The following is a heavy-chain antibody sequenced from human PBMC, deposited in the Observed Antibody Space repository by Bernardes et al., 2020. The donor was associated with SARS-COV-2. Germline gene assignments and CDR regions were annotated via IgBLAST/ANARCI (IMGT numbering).Heavy chain of an antibody. CDR2: ISGRSGRT. CDR1: GFPFSVSA. V-gene: IGHV3-23*01. Sequence: GGSLRLSCAASGFPFSVSALSWVRRAPGKGPEWVSAISGRSGRTYYTDSVQGRFSISRDNSKNTVYLQMNSLSVEDTAVYYCAKESDTSGWYTAEYWGQGALVIVSS. D-gene: IGHD6-13*01. J-gene: IGHJ4*02. CDR3: AKESDTSGWYTAEY.